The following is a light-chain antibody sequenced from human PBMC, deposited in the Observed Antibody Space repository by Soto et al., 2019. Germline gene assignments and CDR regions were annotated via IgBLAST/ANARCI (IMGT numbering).Light chain of an antibody. V-gene: IGKV3-11*01. CDR3: QQRSNWPSVT. CDR2: DAS. J-gene: IGKJ4*01. Sequence: EIVLKQSPATLSLSPGERATLSCRASQSVNIYLGWYQQRPGQAPRLLIYDASTRATGIPARFSGSGSETEFTLTISSLEHEDFGVYYCQQRSNWPSVTFGGGTKVEIK. CDR1: QSVNIY.